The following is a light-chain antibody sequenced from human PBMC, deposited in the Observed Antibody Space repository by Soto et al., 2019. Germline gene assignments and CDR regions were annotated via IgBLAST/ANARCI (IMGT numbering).Light chain of an antibody. V-gene: IGKV1-39*01. Sequence: DIQMTQSPSSLSASVGDRVTITCRASQSISSYLNWYQQKPGTAPKLLIYAASSLQSGVPSRFSGSGSGTDFTLTISSLQPEDFATYYCQQSYSTPLTFGGGTKVELK. CDR3: QQSYSTPLT. J-gene: IGKJ4*01. CDR2: AAS. CDR1: QSISSY.